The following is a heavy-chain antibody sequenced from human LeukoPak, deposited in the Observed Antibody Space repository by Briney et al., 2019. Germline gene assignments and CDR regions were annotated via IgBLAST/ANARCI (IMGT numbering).Heavy chain of an antibody. Sequence: AGGSLRLSCAPSGFTFSSYAMSWVRQAPGKGLECVSATSGSGGSTYYADSVKGRFTISRDNSKSTLYLQMNSLRAEDTAVYYCAKDGITIFGVISGWGQGTLVTVSS. D-gene: IGHD3-3*01. V-gene: IGHV3-23*01. CDR1: GFTFSSYA. J-gene: IGHJ4*02. CDR2: TSGSGGST. CDR3: AKDGITIFGVISG.